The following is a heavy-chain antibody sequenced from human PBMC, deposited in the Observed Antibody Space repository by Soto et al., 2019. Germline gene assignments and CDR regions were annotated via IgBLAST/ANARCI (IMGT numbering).Heavy chain of an antibody. CDR3: AKSAEYCSGGSCYHYYYYGMDV. J-gene: IGHJ6*02. Sequence: GGSLRLSCAASGFTFSSYAMSWVRQAPGKGLEWVSAISGSGGSTYYADSVKGRFTISRDNSKNTLYLQMNSLRAEDTAVYYCAKSAEYCSGGSCYHYYYYGMDVWGQGTTVTVSS. V-gene: IGHV3-23*01. D-gene: IGHD2-15*01. CDR1: GFTFSSYA. CDR2: ISGSGGST.